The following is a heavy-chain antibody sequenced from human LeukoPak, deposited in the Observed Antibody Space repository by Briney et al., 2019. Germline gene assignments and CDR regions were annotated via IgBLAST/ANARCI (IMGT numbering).Heavy chain of an antibody. CDR3: ARGGPTAGTDY. J-gene: IGHJ4*02. D-gene: IGHD1-1*01. V-gene: IGHV3-7*01. CDR2: IKEDGSEK. CDR1: GFTFRNYW. Sequence: PGGSLRLSCAGSGFTFRNYWMNWVRQAPGKGLEWVANIKEDGSEKYYVDSVKGRFTVSRDNAKNSLYLQINSLRADDTAVYYCARGGPTAGTDYWGQGTLVTVSS.